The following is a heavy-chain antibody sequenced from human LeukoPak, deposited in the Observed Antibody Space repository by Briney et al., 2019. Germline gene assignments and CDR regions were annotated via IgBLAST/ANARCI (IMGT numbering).Heavy chain of an antibody. D-gene: IGHD3-16*01. J-gene: IGHJ6*04. CDR3: ARHRFYTSSPHHGMDV. CDR2: IYPGDSDT. V-gene: IGHV5-51*01. CDR1: GYSFTTYW. Sequence: GESLKISCKGSGYSFTTYWIAWVRQMPGKGLEWMGIIYPGDSDTRYSPSFQGQVTISADKSISTAYLQWSSLKASDTAMYYCARHRFYTSSPHHGMDVWGKGTTVTVSS.